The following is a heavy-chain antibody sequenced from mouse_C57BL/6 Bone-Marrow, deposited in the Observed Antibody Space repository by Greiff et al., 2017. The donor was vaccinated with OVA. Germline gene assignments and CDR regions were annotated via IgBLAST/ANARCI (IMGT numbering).Heavy chain of an antibody. V-gene: IGHV1-52*01. CDR3: ASALYYYDYAMDY. Sequence: QVQLQQPGAELVRPGSSVKLSCKASGYTFTSYWMHWVKQRPIQGLEWIGNIDPSDSETHYNQKFKDKATLTVDKSSSTAYMQLSSLTSEDSAVYYCASALYYYDYAMDYWGQGTSVTVSS. CDR2: IDPSDSET. D-gene: IGHD1-1*01. CDR1: GYTFTSYW. J-gene: IGHJ4*01.